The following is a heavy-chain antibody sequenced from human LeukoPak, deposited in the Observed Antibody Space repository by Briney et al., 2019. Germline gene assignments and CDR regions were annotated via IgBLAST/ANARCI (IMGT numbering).Heavy chain of an antibody. CDR2: INHSGST. CDR3: ARGLLGDY. CDR1: GGSFSGYY. Sequence: SETLSLTCAVYGGSFSGYYWSWIRQPPGKGLEWIGEINHSGSTNYNPSLKSRVTISVDTSKNQFSLKLSSVTAADTAVYYCARGLLGDYWGQGTLVTVSS. J-gene: IGHJ4*02. V-gene: IGHV4-34*01. D-gene: IGHD7-27*01.